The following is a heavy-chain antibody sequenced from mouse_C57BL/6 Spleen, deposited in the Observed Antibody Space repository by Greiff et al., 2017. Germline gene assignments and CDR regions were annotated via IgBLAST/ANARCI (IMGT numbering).Heavy chain of an antibody. CDR2: INPGSGGT. V-gene: IGHV1-54*01. CDR3: ARGGDGYLFDY. D-gene: IGHD2-3*01. J-gene: IGHJ2*01. CDR1: GYAFTNYL. Sequence: VMLVESGAELVRPGTSVKVSCKASGYAFTNYLIEWVKQRPGQGLEWIGVINPGSGGTNYNEKFKGKATLTAEKSSSTAYMQLSSLTSEDSAVYFCARGGDGYLFDYWGQGTTLTVSS.